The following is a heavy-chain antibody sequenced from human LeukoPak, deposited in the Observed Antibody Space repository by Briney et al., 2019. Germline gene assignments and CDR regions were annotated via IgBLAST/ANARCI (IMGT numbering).Heavy chain of an antibody. J-gene: IGHJ4*02. CDR2: INPNSGGT. CDR3: AREMRYYYDSSGYTTFDY. D-gene: IGHD3-22*01. V-gene: IGHV1-2*02. Sequence: ASVKVSCKASGYTFTGYYMHWVRQAPGQGLEWMGWINPNSGGTNYAQKSQGRVTMTRDTSISTAYMELSRLRSDDTAVYYCAREMRYYYDSSGYTTFDYWGQGTLVTVSS. CDR1: GYTFTGYY.